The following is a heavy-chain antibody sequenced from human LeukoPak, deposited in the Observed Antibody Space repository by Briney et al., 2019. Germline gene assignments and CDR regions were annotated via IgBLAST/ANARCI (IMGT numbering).Heavy chain of an antibody. CDR2: IKQDGSEK. CDR3: ARVSGNYDSSGYQGDNWFDP. D-gene: IGHD3-22*01. V-gene: IGHV3-7*01. CDR1: GFTFSSYW. J-gene: IGHJ5*02. Sequence: PGGSLRLSCAASGFTFSSYWMSWVRQAPGKGLEWVANIKQDGSEKYYVDSVKGRFTISRDNAKNSLYLQMNSLRAEDTAVYYCARVSGNYDSSGYQGDNWFDPWGQGTLVTVSS.